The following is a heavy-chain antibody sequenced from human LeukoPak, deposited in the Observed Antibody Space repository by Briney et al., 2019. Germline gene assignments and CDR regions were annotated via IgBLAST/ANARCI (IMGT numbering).Heavy chain of an antibody. J-gene: IGHJ6*02. CDR1: GFIFSSYS. CDR3: ARDVGYGMDV. D-gene: IGHD1-26*01. V-gene: IGHV3-23*01. CDR2: ITGSGKNT. Sequence: GGSLRLSCAASGFIFSSYSMSWVRQAPGKGLEWVSVITGSGKNTYYADSVKGRFTISRDNSKNTLYLQMNSLRAEDTAVYYCARDVGYGMDVWGQGTTVTVSS.